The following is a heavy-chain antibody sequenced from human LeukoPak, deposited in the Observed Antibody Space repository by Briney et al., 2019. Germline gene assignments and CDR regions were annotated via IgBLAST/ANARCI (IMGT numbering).Heavy chain of an antibody. CDR1: GFTFSTYA. CDR2: ISGNGDST. V-gene: IGHV3-64D*09. Sequence: GGSLRLSCSASGFTFSTYAMHWVRQAPGKGLGYVSAISGNGDSTYYADSVKGRFTISRDNSKNTLYLQMSSLRPEDTAIYYCVTETYSSSSAGSPLSSYYFDYWGQGTTVTVSS. J-gene: IGHJ4*03. D-gene: IGHD6-6*01. CDR3: VTETYSSSSAGSPLSSYYFDY.